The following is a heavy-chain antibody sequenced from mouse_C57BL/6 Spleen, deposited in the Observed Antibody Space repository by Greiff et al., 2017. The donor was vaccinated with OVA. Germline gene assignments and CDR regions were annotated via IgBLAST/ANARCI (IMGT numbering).Heavy chain of an antibody. J-gene: IGHJ1*03. CDR3: AMYYGSSYGYFDV. Sequence: QVQLQQSGAELAKPGASVKLSCKASGYTFTSYWMHWVKQRPGQGLEWIGYINPSSGYTKYNQKFKDKATLTADKSSSTAYMQLSSLTYEDSAVYYCAMYYGSSYGYFDVWGTGTTVTVSS. V-gene: IGHV1-7*01. CDR2: INPSSGYT. D-gene: IGHD1-1*01. CDR1: GYTFTSYW.